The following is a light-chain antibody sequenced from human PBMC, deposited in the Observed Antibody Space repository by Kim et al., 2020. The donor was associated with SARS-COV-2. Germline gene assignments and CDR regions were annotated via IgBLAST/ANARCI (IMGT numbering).Light chain of an antibody. CDR3: QQYGSPLLT. CDR2: GAS. J-gene: IGKJ4*01. CDR1: QSFSSTY. Sequence: PGERATRSCRASQSFSSTYLAWYQQKPGQAPRLLISGASSRATGIPDRFSGSGSGTDFTLTISRLEPEDFGVYYCQQYGSPLLTFGGGTKVDIK. V-gene: IGKV3-20*01.